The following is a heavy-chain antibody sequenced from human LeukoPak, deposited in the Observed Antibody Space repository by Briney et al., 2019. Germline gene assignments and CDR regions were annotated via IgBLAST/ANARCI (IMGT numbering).Heavy chain of an antibody. V-gene: IGHV4-38-2*02. D-gene: IGHD3-22*01. J-gene: IGHJ4*02. CDR2: IYHSGST. CDR3: ARAPHFFDTSGSRYYFDY. Sequence: SETLSLTCTVSGYSISSGYYWGWIRQPPGKGLEWIGSIYHSGSTYYNPSLKSRVTISVDTSKNQFSLNLSSVTAADTAVYYCARAPHFFDTSGSRYYFDYWGQGALVTVSS. CDR1: GYSISSGYY.